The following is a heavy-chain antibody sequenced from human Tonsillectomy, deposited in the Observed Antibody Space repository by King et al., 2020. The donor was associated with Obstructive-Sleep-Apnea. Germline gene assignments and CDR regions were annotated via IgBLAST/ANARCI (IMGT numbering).Heavy chain of an antibody. CDR3: ARYNTVINWFDP. CDR2: INHSGST. CDR1: GGSFSGYY. J-gene: IGHJ5*02. V-gene: IGHV4-34*01. Sequence: VQLQQWGAGLVKPLETLSLTCAVYGGSFSGYYWGWIRQSPGKGPEWIGEINHSGSTTYNPSLKSRVTISVDTSKNQFSLKLSSVTAADTAVYFCARYNTVINWFDPWGQGTLVTVSS. D-gene: IGHD3-22*01.